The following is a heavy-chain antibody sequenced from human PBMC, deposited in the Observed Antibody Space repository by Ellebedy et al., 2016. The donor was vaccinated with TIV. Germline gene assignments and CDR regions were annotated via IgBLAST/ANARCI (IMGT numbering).Heavy chain of an antibody. J-gene: IGHJ6*03. CDR2: IYYSGST. D-gene: IGHD5-12*01. CDR1: GGSISSYY. V-gene: IGHV4-59*01. CDR3: ARVKWLRLGYYYMDV. Sequence: SETLSLTCTVSGGSISSYYWSWIRQPPGKGLEWIGYIYYSGSTNYNPSLKSRVTISVDTSKNQFSLKLSSVTAADTAVYYCARVKWLRLGYYYMDVWGKGTTVTVSS.